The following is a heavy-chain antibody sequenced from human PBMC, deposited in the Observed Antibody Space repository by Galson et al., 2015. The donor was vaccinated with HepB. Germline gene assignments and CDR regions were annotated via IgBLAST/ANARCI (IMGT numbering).Heavy chain of an antibody. CDR3: AKDRPEGFDP. V-gene: IGHV3-23*01. J-gene: IGHJ5*02. D-gene: IGHD1-14*01. CDR1: GFTFSSYA. Sequence: SLRLSCAASGFTFSSYAMSWVRQAPGKGLEWVSTISGGGGKTDYADSVKGRFTISRDNFKNTLYLQMNSLRADDTAVYYCAKDRPEGFDPWRQGTLVTVSS. CDR2: ISGGGGKT.